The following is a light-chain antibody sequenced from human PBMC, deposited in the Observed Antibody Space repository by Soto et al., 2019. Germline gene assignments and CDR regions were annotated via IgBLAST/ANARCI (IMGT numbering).Light chain of an antibody. Sequence: DIQLTQSPSFLSASVGDRVTITCRASQGISSDLAWYQQKPGKAPKLLIYAASTLRSGVPSRFSGSASGREFTLTISSLQPEDCATYSCQHLHSYTLTFGRGTKVEI. CDR1: QGISSD. V-gene: IGKV1-9*01. J-gene: IGKJ4*01. CDR3: QHLHSYTLT. CDR2: AAS.